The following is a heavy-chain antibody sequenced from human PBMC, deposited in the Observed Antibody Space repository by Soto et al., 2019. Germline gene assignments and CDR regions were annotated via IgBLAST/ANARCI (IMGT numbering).Heavy chain of an antibody. CDR3: AKSWKGGSSGWYLD. CDR2: ISGSGGST. D-gene: IGHD6-19*01. V-gene: IGHV3-23*01. Sequence: EVQLLESGGGLVQPGGSLRLSCAASGFTFSSYAMSWVRQAPGNGLEWVSAISGSGGSTYYADSVKGRFTISRDNSTNTLYLQMNSLRAEDTAVYYCAKSWKGGSSGWYLDWGQGTLVTVSS. CDR1: GFTFSSYA. J-gene: IGHJ4*02.